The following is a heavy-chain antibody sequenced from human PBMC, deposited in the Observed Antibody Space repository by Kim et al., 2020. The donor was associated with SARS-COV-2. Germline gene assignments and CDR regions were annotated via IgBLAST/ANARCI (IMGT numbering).Heavy chain of an antibody. J-gene: IGHJ4*02. Sequence: TYYADSVKGRFTISRDNSKNTLYLQMNSLRAEDTAVYYCAKDFLQYYFDYWGQGTLVTVSS. V-gene: IGHV3-23*01. D-gene: IGHD6-19*01. CDR3: AKDFLQYYFDY. CDR2: T.